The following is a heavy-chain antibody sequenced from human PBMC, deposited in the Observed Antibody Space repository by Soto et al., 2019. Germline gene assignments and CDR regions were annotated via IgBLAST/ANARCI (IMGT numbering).Heavy chain of an antibody. CDR3: ARDAAGPARLGGNFDY. CDR1: GYTFTSYG. CDR2: INPNSGGT. D-gene: IGHD6-6*01. Sequence: ASVKVSCKASGYTFTSYGISWVRQAPGQGLEWMGWINPNSGGTNYAQKFQGWVTMTRDTSISTAYMELSRLRSDDTAVYYCARDAAGPARLGGNFDYWGQGTLVTVS. J-gene: IGHJ4*02. V-gene: IGHV1-2*04.